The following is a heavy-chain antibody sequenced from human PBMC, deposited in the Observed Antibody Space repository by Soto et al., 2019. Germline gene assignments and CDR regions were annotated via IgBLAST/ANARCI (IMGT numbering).Heavy chain of an antibody. CDR2: INAANGDT. V-gene: IGHV1-3*01. D-gene: IGHD6-13*01. J-gene: IGHJ5*02. Sequence: GASVKVSCKASGYTFTRYGIHWVRQAPGQRLEWMGWINAANGDTKYSPKFQGRVTITRDTSASTAYMELSSLRSEDTAVYYCVRRHVSATGIDWFDPWGQGTLGTVSS. CDR3: VRRHVSATGIDWFDP. CDR1: GYTFTRYG.